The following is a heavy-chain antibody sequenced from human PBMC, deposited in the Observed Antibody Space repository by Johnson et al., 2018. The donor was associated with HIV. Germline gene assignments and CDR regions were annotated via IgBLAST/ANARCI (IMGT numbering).Heavy chain of an antibody. V-gene: IGHV3-66*01. Sequence: VQLVESGGGFVQPGGSLRLSCGASGFSVSNTYMNWVRQAPGKGLEWVSVMYSGGNTYYADSVRDRFTISRDNSKNTLYLQMSSLKAEDTAMYYCARDGESQQLPLGDAFDVWGQGTMVIVSS. CDR3: ARDGESQQLPLGDAFDV. J-gene: IGHJ3*01. CDR1: GFSVSNTY. D-gene: IGHD6-13*01. CDR2: MYSGGNT.